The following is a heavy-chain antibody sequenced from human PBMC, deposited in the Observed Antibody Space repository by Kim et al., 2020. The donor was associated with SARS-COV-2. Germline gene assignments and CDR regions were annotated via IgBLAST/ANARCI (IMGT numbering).Heavy chain of an antibody. J-gene: IGHJ3*02. CDR3: ARAMIVVVITPWDAFDI. Sequence: LQGRGTITRDTSGSTAYMELSSLRSEDTAVYYCARAMIVVVITPWDAFDIWGQGTMVTVSS. V-gene: IGHV1-3*01. D-gene: IGHD3-22*01.